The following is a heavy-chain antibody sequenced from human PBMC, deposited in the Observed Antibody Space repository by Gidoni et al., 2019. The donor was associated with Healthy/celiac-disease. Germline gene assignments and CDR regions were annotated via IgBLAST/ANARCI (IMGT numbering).Heavy chain of an antibody. CDR3: AREGWNDDGYYFDY. CDR2: IYYSGST. V-gene: IGHV4-59*01. D-gene: IGHD1-1*01. J-gene: IGHJ4*02. Sequence: QVQLQESGPGLVKPSETLSLTCTVSGGSISSYYWSWIRQPPGKGLEWIGYIYYSGSTNYNPPLKSRVTISVDTSKNQFSLKLSSVTAADTAVYYCAREGWNDDGYYFDYWGQGTLVTVSS. CDR1: GGSISSYY.